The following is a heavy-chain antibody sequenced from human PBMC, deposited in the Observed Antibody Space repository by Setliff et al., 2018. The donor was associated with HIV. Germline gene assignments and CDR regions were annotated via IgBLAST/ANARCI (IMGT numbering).Heavy chain of an antibody. D-gene: IGHD6-13*01. Sequence: SETLSLTCTVSGVSISDYYWSWIRQPPGKGLEWIGYIYYRGSTNYNPSLKSRVTMSVDTSKNQLSLNLSSVTAADTAVYFCAASYATSWSSGKEIDYWGQGTLVTVSS. CDR3: AASYATSWSSGKEIDY. CDR1: GVSISDYY. V-gene: IGHV4-59*13. J-gene: IGHJ4*02. CDR2: IYYRGST.